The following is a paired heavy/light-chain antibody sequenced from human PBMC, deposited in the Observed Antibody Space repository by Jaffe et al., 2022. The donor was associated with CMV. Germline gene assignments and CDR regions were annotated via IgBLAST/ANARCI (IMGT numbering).Light chain of an antibody. CDR2: AAS. CDR3: QQYYSYPQT. CDR1: QGISSY. J-gene: IGKJ2*01. V-gene: IGKV1-8*01. Sequence: AIRMTQSPSSFSASTGDRVTITCRASQGISSYLAWYQQKPGKAPKLLIYAASTLQSGVPSRFSGSGSGTDFTLTISCLQSEDFATYYCQQYYSYPQTFGQGTKLEIK.
Heavy chain of an antibody. CDR2: IIPILGIA. V-gene: IGHV1-69*09. Sequence: QVQLVQSGAEVKKPGSSVKVSCKASGGTFSSYAISWVRQAPGQGLEWMGRIIPILGIANYAQKFQGRVTITADKSTSTAYMELSSLRSEDTAVYYCARTTYYYDSSGPWGHSGYWGQGTLVTVSS. D-gene: IGHD3-22*01. CDR3: ARTTYYYDSSGPWGHSGY. CDR1: GGTFSSYA. J-gene: IGHJ4*02.